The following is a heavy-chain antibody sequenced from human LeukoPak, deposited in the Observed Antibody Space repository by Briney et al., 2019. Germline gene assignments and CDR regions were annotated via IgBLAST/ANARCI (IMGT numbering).Heavy chain of an antibody. CDR2: IIPIFGTA. J-gene: IGHJ6*03. CDR3: ATGTGYCSSTSCYYYYYYMDV. V-gene: IGHV1-69*13. Sequence: SVKVSCKASGGTFSSYAISWVRQAPGQGLEWMGGIIPIFGTANYAQKFQGRVTITADESTSTAYMELSSLGSEDTAVYYCATGTGYCSSTSCYYYYYYMDVWGKGTTVTVSS. CDR1: GGTFSSYA. D-gene: IGHD2-2*01.